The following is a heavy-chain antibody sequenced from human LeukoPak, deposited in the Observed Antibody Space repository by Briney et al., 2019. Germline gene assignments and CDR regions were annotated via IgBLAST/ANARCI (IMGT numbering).Heavy chain of an antibody. J-gene: IGHJ4*02. CDR2: IKQDGSEK. CDR1: GFTFSSYW. D-gene: IGHD1-20*01. CDR3: ARAFTDGITGRMVWCYFDY. V-gene: IGHV3-7*01. Sequence: PGGSLRLSCAASGFTFSSYWMSWVRQAPGKGLEWVANIKQDGSEKYYVDSVKGRFTISRDNAKNSLYLQMNSLRAEDTAVYYCARAFTDGITGRMVWCYFDYWGQGTLVTVSS.